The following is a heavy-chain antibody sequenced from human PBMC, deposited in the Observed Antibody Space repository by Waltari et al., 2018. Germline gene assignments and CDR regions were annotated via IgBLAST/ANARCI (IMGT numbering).Heavy chain of an antibody. J-gene: IGHJ6*02. Sequence: QVQLQQWGAGLLKPSETLSLTCAVYGGSFSGYYWSWIRQPPGQGLEWIGEINHSGSTNYNPSLKSRVTISVDTSKNQFSLKLSSVTAADTAVYYCARGSGYCSSTSCYLYYYYGMDVWGQGTTVTVSS. CDR3: ARGSGYCSSTSCYLYYYYGMDV. D-gene: IGHD2-2*01. CDR2: INHSGST. CDR1: GGSFSGYY. V-gene: IGHV4-34*01.